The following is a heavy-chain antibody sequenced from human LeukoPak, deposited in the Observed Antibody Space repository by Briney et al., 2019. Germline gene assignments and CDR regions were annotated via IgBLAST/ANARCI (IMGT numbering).Heavy chain of an antibody. Sequence: GGSLRLSCAASGFSISGYAMSWVRQAPGKGLEWVSSISGSGSHTYHADSVKGRFTISRDNSKNTLYLQMNSLRAEDTAVYYCAKDLRYSSGWYFDYWGQGTLVTVSS. CDR3: AKDLRYSSGWYFDY. J-gene: IGHJ4*02. V-gene: IGHV3-23*01. CDR1: GFSISGYA. D-gene: IGHD6-19*01. CDR2: ISGSGSHT.